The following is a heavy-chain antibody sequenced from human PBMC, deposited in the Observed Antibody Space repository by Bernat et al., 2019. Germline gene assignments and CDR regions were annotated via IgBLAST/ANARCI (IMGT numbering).Heavy chain of an antibody. D-gene: IGHD3-10*01. CDR2: IYYSGST. V-gene: IGHV4-59*08. CDR1: GGSISSYY. J-gene: IGHJ1*01. CDR3: ARHGAGGMVRGVIQH. Sequence: QVQLQESGPGLVKPSETLSLTCTVSGGSISSYYWSWIRQPPGKGLEWIGYIYYSGSTNYNPSLKSRGTISVDTSKNQFSLKLSSVTAADTAVYYCARHGAGGMVRGVIQHWGQGTLVTVSS.